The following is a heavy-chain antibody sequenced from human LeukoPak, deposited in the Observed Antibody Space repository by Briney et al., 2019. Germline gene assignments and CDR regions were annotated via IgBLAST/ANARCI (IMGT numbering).Heavy chain of an antibody. J-gene: IGHJ4*02. Sequence: SQTLSLTCTVSGGSISSGDYYWSWIRQPPGKGLEWIGYIYYSGGTYYNPSLKSRVPISVDTSKNQFSLKLSSVTAADTAVYYCASGVLWFGELLSQFDYWGQGTLVTVSS. V-gene: IGHV4-30-4*01. D-gene: IGHD3-10*01. CDR3: ASGVLWFGELLSQFDY. CDR1: GGSISSGDYY. CDR2: IYYSGGT.